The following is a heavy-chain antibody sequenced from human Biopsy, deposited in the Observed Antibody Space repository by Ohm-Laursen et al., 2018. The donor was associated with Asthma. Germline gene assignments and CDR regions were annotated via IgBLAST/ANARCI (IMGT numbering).Heavy chain of an antibody. V-gene: IGHV1-69*13. CDR3: ARKAGSCISRTCYSLDF. J-gene: IGHJ4*02. CDR1: GGTFNTYV. D-gene: IGHD2-2*01. Sequence: SVSPSHKCIGGTFNTYVIGWARQPPGKGLEWMGGINSVFGTTTYPQKFQDRVTITADDSTSTVYMELSSLRSEDTAVYYCARKAGSCISRTCYSLDFWGQGTLVTVSS. CDR2: INSVFGTT.